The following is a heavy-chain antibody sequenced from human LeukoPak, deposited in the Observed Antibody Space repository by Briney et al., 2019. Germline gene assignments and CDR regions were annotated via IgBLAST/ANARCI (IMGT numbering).Heavy chain of an antibody. V-gene: IGHV3-30*04. Sequence: GGSLRLSCAASGFTFRSYAMHWVRQAPGKGLEWVAVISYDGRNKYYADSVKGRFTIARDNYKNTLYLQMSSLRAEDTSVYYCAKEGEVSTWAQYENWGQGTLVTVSS. J-gene: IGHJ4*02. CDR1: GFTFRSYA. CDR2: ISYDGRNK. D-gene: IGHD6-13*01. CDR3: AKEGEVSTWAQYEN.